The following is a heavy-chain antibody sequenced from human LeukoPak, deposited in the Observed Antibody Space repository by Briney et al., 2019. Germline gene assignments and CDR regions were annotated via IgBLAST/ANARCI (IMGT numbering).Heavy chain of an antibody. D-gene: IGHD6-13*01. CDR1: GFTFSSYS. CDR3: AREVAAAGDAFDI. Sequence: GGSLRLSCAASGFTFSSYSMNWVRQAPGKGLEWVSSISSSSSYIYYADSVKGRFTISRDNAKNSLYLQMNSLRAEDTAVYYCAREVAAAGDAFDIWGQGTMVTVSS. J-gene: IGHJ3*02. CDR2: ISSSSSYI. V-gene: IGHV3-21*01.